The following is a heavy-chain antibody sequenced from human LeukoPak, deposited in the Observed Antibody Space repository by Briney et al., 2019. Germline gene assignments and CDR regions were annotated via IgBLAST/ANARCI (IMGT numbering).Heavy chain of an antibody. CDR3: ARERFGEGHYYYYGMDV. V-gene: IGHV1-8*01. D-gene: IGHD3-10*01. J-gene: IGHJ6*04. CDR2: MNPNSGNT. CDR1: GYTFTSYD. Sequence: GASVKVSCKASGYTFTSYDINWVRQATGQGLEWMGWMNPNSGNTGYAQKFQGRVTMTRNTSISTAYMELSSLRSEDTAVYYCARERFGEGHYYYYGMDVWGKGTTVTVSS.